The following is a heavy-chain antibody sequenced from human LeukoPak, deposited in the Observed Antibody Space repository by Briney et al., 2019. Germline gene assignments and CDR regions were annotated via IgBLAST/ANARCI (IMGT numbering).Heavy chain of an antibody. D-gene: IGHD6-13*01. CDR1: GFTFSSYA. CDR2: ISGSGGST. J-gene: IGHJ4*02. CDR3: AKDDSSSWYYGTGLDY. Sequence: GGSLRLSCAAPGFTFSSYAMSWVRQAPGKGLEWVSAISGSGGSTYYADSVKGRFTISRDNSKNTLYLQMNSLRAVDTAVYYCAKDDSSSWYYGTGLDYWGQGTLVTVSS. V-gene: IGHV3-23*01.